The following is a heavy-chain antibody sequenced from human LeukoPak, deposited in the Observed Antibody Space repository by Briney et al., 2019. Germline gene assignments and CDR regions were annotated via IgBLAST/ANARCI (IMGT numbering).Heavy chain of an antibody. V-gene: IGHV3-21*01. Sequence: GGSLRLSCAASGFTISSYSMNWVRQAPGKGLEWVSSISSSSSYIYYADSVKGRFTISRDNAKNSLYLQMNSLRAEDTAVYYCAPYYYDSSGYYGAYYFDYWGQGTLVTVSS. J-gene: IGHJ4*02. CDR2: ISSSSSYI. CDR3: APYYYDSSGYYGAYYFDY. CDR1: GFTISSYS. D-gene: IGHD3-22*01.